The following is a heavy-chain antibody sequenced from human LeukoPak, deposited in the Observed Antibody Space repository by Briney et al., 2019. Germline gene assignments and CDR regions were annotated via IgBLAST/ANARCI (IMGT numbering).Heavy chain of an antibody. Sequence: ASVKVSCKASGYTFTSYGISWVRQAPGQGLEWMGWISAYNGNTNYAQKLQGRVTMTTDTSTSTAYMELRSLRSDDTAVYYCARDLMRGRQQLDVNWFDPWGQGTLVTVSS. J-gene: IGHJ5*02. V-gene: IGHV1-18*01. CDR3: ARDLMRGRQQLDVNWFDP. CDR2: ISAYNGNT. CDR1: GYTFTSYG. D-gene: IGHD6-13*01.